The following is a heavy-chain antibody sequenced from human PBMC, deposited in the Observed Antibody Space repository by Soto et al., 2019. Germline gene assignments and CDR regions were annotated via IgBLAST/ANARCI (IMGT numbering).Heavy chain of an antibody. CDR2: IRSKANSYAA. D-gene: IGHD3-3*01. V-gene: IGHV3-73*01. Sequence: GGSLRLSCAASGFTFSGSAMHWVRQASGKGLEWVGRIRSKANSYAAAYAASVKGRFTISRDDSKNTAYLQMNRLKTEDTAVYYCTRHEGDLWSGSLPAYWGQGTLVTVS. CDR3: TRHEGDLWSGSLPAY. CDR1: GFTFSGSA. J-gene: IGHJ4*02.